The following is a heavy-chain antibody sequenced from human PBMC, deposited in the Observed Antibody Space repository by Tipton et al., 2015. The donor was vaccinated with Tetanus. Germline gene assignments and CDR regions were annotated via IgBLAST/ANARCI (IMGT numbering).Heavy chain of an antibody. D-gene: IGHD3-3*01. Sequence: TLSLTCTVSGGSIRGGTFYWGWIRQPPGKGLEWIGSIYESGDTYYIPSLKSRVTISVDTSKNQFSLYLNSMVAADAGVYYCARHQSGYFTPFDYWGQGNLVTVSS. V-gene: IGHV4-39*01. J-gene: IGHJ4*02. CDR1: GGSIRGGTFY. CDR3: ARHQSGYFTPFDY. CDR2: IYESGDT.